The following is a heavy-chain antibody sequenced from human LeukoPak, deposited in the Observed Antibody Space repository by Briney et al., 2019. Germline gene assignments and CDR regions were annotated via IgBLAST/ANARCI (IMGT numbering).Heavy chain of an antibody. CDR1: GFTVSSKY. J-gene: IGHJ4*02. V-gene: IGHV3-66*01. CDR3: AIGHYRNIPG. Sequence: GGSLRLSCAASGFTVSSKYMNWVREAPGKGLEWVSVIYTDGSTYYADSVRARFSISRDDPKNTLSLQMNSLRAEDTAVYYCAIGHYRNIPGWGQGTLVTVSS. D-gene: IGHD1/OR15-1a*01. CDR2: IYTDGST.